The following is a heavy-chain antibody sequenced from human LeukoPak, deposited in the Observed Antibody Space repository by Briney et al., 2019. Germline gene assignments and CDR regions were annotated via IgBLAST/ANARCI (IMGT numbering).Heavy chain of an antibody. CDR1: GFTFSNYG. V-gene: IGHV3-30*18. J-gene: IGHJ4*02. CDR3: AKDLCGGDCYSGDY. CDR2: ISYDGSNK. Sequence: GGSLRLSCAASGFTFSNYGMHWVRQAPGKGLEWVAVISYDGSNKYYADSMKGRFTISRDNSKNTLYLQMNCLRAEDTAVYYCAKDLCGGDCYSGDYWGQGTLVTVAS. D-gene: IGHD2-21*02.